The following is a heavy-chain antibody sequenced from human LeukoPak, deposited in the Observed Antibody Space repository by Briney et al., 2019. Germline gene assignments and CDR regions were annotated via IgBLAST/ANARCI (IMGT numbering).Heavy chain of an antibody. Sequence: ASVKVSCKASGYTFTSYYMHWVRRAPGQGLEWMGWINPNSGGTNYAQKFQGRVTMTRDTSITTAYMEMSRLRSDDTALYYCASEKHSGSYDYWGQGTLVTVSS. J-gene: IGHJ4*02. CDR1: GYTFTSYY. V-gene: IGHV1-2*02. CDR3: ASEKHSGSYDY. D-gene: IGHD1-26*01. CDR2: INPNSGGT.